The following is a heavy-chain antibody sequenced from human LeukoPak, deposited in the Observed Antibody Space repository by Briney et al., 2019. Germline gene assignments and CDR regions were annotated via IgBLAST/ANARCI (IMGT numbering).Heavy chain of an antibody. CDR1: GGSISSYY. Sequence: PSETLSLTCTVSGGSISSYYWSWIRQPPGKGLEWIGYIYYSGSTNYNPSLKSRVTISVDTSKNQCSLKLSSVTAADTAVYYCARDREVTMVRGVSYYYYYGMDVWGQGTTVTVSS. CDR2: IYYSGST. V-gene: IGHV4-59*01. D-gene: IGHD3-10*01. J-gene: IGHJ6*02. CDR3: ARDREVTMVRGVSYYYYYGMDV.